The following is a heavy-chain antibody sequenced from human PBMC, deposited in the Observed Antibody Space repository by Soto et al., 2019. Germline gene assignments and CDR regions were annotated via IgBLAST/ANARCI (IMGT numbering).Heavy chain of an antibody. D-gene: IGHD2-15*01. Sequence: EVQLVESGGGLIQPGGSLRLSCAASGFAVSNNHMSWVRQAPGKGLEWVSVIYASGTTHYADSVKGRFTTSRDNPKNSVILQMNSLRVEDTAIFYCARELRRIAYWGQGTLVTVSS. J-gene: IGHJ4*02. CDR1: GFAVSNNH. V-gene: IGHV3-53*01. CDR3: ARELRRIAY. CDR2: IYASGTT.